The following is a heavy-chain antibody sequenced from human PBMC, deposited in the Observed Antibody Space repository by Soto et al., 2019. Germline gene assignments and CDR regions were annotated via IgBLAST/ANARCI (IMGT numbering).Heavy chain of an antibody. Sequence: GESLKISCQGSGYSFTSYWISWVRQMPGKGLEWMGRIDPSDSYTNYSPSFQGHVTISADKSISTAYLQWSSLKASDTAMYYCARRAATSYYYGMDVWGQGTTVTVSS. D-gene: IGHD2-15*01. V-gene: IGHV5-10-1*01. CDR3: ARRAATSYYYGMDV. CDR2: IDPSDSYT. J-gene: IGHJ6*02. CDR1: GYSFTSYW.